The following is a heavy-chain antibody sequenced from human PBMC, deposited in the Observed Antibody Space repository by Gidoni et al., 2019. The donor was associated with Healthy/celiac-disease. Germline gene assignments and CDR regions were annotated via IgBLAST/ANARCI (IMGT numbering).Heavy chain of an antibody. V-gene: IGHV3-23*01. CDR1: GFTFSTYA. J-gene: IGHJ4*02. CDR2: ISGSGGST. CDR3: AKLGPYYYDSSGYYSDY. D-gene: IGHD3-22*01. Sequence: EVQLWESGGGLVQPGGSLRLSCSASGFTFSTYAMSWVRQAPGKGLEWVSAISGSGGSTYYADYVKGRFTISRDNSKNTLYLQMNSLRAEDTAVYYCAKLGPYYYDSSGYYSDYWGQGTLVTVSS.